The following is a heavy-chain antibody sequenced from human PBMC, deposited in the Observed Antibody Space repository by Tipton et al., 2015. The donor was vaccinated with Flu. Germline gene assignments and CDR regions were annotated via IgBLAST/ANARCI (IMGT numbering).Heavy chain of an antibody. CDR3: AKGDYRGSGGYSDY. V-gene: IGHV3-9*01. J-gene: IGHJ4*02. Sequence: SLRLSCAASGFTFSSYEMNWVRQVPGKGLEWVSAISWNGDNIGYAASVKGRFTISRDNAKNSLYLQMNSLRAEDTALYYCAKGDYRGSGGYSDYWGQGTLVTVSS. CDR1: GFTFSSYE. D-gene: IGHD3-10*01. CDR2: ISWNGDNI.